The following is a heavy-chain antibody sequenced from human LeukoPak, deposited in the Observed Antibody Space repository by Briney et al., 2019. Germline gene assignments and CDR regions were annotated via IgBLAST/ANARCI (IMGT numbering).Heavy chain of an antibody. CDR2: INPNSGGT. J-gene: IGHJ6*03. CDR1: GYTFTGYY. V-gene: IGHV1-2*02. Sequence: ASVKVSCKASGYTFTGYYMHWVRQAPGQGLEWMGWINPNSGGTNYAQKFQGRVTMTRDTSISTACMELSRLRSDDTAVYYCARDFNYDFWKPYYYMDVWGKGTTVTVSS. CDR3: ARDFNYDFWKPYYYMDV. D-gene: IGHD3-3*01.